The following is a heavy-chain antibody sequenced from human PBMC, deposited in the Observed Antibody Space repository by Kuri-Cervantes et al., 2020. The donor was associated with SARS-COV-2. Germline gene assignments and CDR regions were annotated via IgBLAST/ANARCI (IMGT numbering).Heavy chain of an antibody. V-gene: IGHV3-7*05. CDR3: ARDKFGTYDHDGGGYYTSSDHWFDH. Sequence: GESLKISCAASGFMFRNYWMSWVRQPKGKGLEWVAKVKADGSETYYADSVKGRFIVSRDNVKKSLDLQMNSLRLEDTAIYYCARDKFGTYDHDGGGYYTSSDHWFDHWGQGALVTVSS. J-gene: IGHJ5*02. CDR1: GFMFRNYW. D-gene: IGHD3-22*01. CDR2: VKADGSET.